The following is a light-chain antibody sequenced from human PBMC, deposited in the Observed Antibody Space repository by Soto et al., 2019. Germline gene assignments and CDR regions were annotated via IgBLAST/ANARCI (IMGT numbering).Light chain of an antibody. Sequence: QSALTQPASVSGSPGQSITISCTGTSSDIGTYNSVSWYQHHPGNAPKLLIIEVIDRPSGVSDRFSGSKSGNTASLTISGLQPEDEADYYCCSSTSTYTLVFGGGTKVTVL. V-gene: IGLV2-14*01. CDR2: EVI. CDR1: SSDIGTYNS. CDR3: CSSTSTYTLV. J-gene: IGLJ3*02.